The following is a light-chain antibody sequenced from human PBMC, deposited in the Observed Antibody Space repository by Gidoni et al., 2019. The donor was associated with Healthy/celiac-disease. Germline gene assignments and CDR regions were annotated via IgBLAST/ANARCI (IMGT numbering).Light chain of an antibody. CDR1: QSVSSSY. J-gene: IGKJ4*01. Sequence: EIVLTQSPGTLSLSPGERATLSCRASQSVSSSYLAWYQQKPGQAPRLLIYGASSRATGIPARVRGRGSGTDFTLTISRLEPEDFAVYYCQQYGSSPPLTFGGGTKVEIK. CDR3: QQYGSSPPLT. CDR2: GAS. V-gene: IGKV3-20*01.